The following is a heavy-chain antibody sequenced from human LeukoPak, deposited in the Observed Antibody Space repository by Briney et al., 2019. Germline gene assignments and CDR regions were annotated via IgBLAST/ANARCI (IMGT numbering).Heavy chain of an antibody. D-gene: IGHD5-18*01. CDR3: AREGEDTAMDIDY. V-gene: IGHV4-39*07. Sequence: PSETLSLTCTVSGGSISSSSYYWGWIRQPPGKGLEWIGSIYHSGSTYYNPSLKSRVTISVDTSKNQFSLKLSSVTAADTAVYHCAREGEDTAMDIDYWGQGTLVTVSS. J-gene: IGHJ4*02. CDR1: GGSISSSSYY. CDR2: IYHSGST.